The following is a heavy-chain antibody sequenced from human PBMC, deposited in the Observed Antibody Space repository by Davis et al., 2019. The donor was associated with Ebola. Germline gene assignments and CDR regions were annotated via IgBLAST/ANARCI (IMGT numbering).Heavy chain of an antibody. CDR1: GYTFTGYY. J-gene: IGHJ5*02. D-gene: IGHD6-13*01. CDR2: INPNSGGT. Sequence: ASVKVSCKASGYTFTGYYMHWVRQAPGQGLEWMGWINPNSGGTNYAQKFQGRVTMTRDTSISTAYMELSRLRSDDTAVYYCALGRSSSWYHWFDPWGQGTLVTVSS. CDR3: ALGRSSSWYHWFDP. V-gene: IGHV1-2*02.